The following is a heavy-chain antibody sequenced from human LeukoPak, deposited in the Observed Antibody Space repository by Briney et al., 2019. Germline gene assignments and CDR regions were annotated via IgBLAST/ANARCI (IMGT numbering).Heavy chain of an antibody. J-gene: IGHJ4*02. CDR3: ARGGWLFY. Sequence: SVKVSSKASVYTFIEYYMQWVRQTPGQRLEWMGGINPNSGGTNYAQKFQGRVTMTGDTSISTHYMELSRLRSDDTAVYYCARGGWLFYWGQGTLVTVSS. V-gene: IGHV1-2*02. CDR1: VYTFIEYY. CDR2: INPNSGGT. D-gene: IGHD5-12*01.